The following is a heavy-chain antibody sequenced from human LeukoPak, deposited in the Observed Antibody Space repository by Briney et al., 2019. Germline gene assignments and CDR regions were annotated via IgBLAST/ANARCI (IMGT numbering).Heavy chain of an antibody. V-gene: IGHV3-23*01. Sequence: PGGSLRLSCAASGFTFSSYAMSWVRQAPGKGLEWVSAISGSGGSTYYADSVKGRFTISRDNSKNTLYLQMNSLRDEDTAVYYCAKDGMGILLANWFDPWGQGTLGTVSS. J-gene: IGHJ5*02. CDR1: GFTFSSYA. CDR2: ISGSGGST. D-gene: IGHD2-15*01. CDR3: AKDGMGILLANWFDP.